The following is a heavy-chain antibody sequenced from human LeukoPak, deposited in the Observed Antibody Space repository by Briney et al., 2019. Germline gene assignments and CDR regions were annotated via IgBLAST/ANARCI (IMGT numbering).Heavy chain of an antibody. V-gene: IGHV4-39*01. J-gene: IGHJ4*02. CDR1: GGSISSSSYY. CDR3: AGVSSGYYSWGYFDY. CDR2: IYYSGGT. Sequence: SETLSLTCTVSGGSISSSSYYWGWIRQPPGKGLEWIGSIYYSGGTYYNPSLKSRVTISVDTSKSQFSLKLSSVTAADTAVYYCAGVSSGYYSWGYFDYWGQGTLVTVSS. D-gene: IGHD3-22*01.